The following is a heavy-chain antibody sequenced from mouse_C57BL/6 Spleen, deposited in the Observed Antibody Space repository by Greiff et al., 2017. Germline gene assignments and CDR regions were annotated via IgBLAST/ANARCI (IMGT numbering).Heavy chain of an antibody. CDR1: GYTFTSYG. Sequence: QVQLQQSGAELARPGASVKLSCKASGYTFTSYGISWVKQRTGQGLEWIGEIYPRSGNTYYNEKFKGKATLTADKSSSTAYMELRSLTSEDSAVYFCARGRFFAYWGQGTLVTVSA. V-gene: IGHV1-81*01. J-gene: IGHJ3*01. CDR2: IYPRSGNT. CDR3: ARGRFFAY.